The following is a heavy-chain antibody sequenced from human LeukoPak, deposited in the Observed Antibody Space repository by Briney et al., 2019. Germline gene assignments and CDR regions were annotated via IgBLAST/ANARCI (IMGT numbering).Heavy chain of an antibody. D-gene: IGHD1-1*01. Sequence: ASVKVSCKGSGYTFTNYYMHWVRQAPGQGLEWVGLMNPSGGRTSYAQKFQGRVTMTRDTSTSTGYMELSSLRSEDTAVYYCAISNSLARFHYWGQGTLVTVSS. CDR2: MNPSGGRT. J-gene: IGHJ4*02. V-gene: IGHV1-46*01. CDR3: AISNSLARFHY. CDR1: GYTFTNYY.